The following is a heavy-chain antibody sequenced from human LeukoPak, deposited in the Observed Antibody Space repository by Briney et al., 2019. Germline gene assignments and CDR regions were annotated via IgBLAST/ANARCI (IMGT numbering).Heavy chain of an antibody. D-gene: IGHD5-18*01. CDR3: ASGYDSYYFDS. Sequence: SETLSLTCAVSGYSISSGYYWGWIRQPPGKGLEWIGSIYHSGSTYYNPSLKSRVTLSVDTSKNQFSLKLSAVTATDTAVYYCASGYDSYYFDSWGQGTLVTVSS. J-gene: IGHJ4*02. CDR2: IYHSGST. CDR1: GYSISSGYY. V-gene: IGHV4-38-2*01.